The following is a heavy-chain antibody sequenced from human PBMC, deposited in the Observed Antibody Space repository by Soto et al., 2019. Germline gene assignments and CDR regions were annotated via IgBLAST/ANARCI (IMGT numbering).Heavy chain of an antibody. J-gene: IGHJ5*02. V-gene: IGHV1-69*01. CDR3: ASPRGRFEEDEKNWFDP. CDR1: GGTFSSYA. Sequence: QVQLVQSGAEVKKPGSSVKVSCKASGGTFSSYAISWVRQAPGQGLEWMGGIIPIFGTANYAQKFQGRVTITADESTSTAYIGRSSLRSDDTAVSYCASPRGRFEEDEKNWFDPWGEGTLVTVSS. D-gene: IGHD3-10*01. CDR2: IIPIFGTA.